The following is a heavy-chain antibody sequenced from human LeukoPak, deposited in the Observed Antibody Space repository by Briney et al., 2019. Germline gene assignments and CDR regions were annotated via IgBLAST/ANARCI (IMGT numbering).Heavy chain of an antibody. CDR3: ASAWIAAAGSIDY. CDR1: GGSFSGYY. J-gene: IGHJ4*02. V-gene: IGHV4-34*01. CDR2: INHSGST. D-gene: IGHD6-13*01. Sequence: SETLSLTCAVYGGSFSGYYWSWIRQPPGKGLEWIGEINHSGSTNYNPSLKSRVTISVDTSKNQFSLKLSSVTAADTAVYYCASAWIAAAGSIDYWGQGALVTVSS.